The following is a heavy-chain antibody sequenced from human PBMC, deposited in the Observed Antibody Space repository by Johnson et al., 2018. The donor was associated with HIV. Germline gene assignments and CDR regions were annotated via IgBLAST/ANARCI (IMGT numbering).Heavy chain of an antibody. J-gene: IGHJ3*02. D-gene: IGHD4-23*01. CDR3: ASQRWKQGDAFDI. CDR1: GFTFDDYG. CDR2: INWNGGNT. V-gene: IGHV3-20*04. Sequence: EQLVESGGGVVRPGGSLRLSCAASGFTFDDYGMSWVRQAPGKGLEWVSGINWNGGNTGYADSVKGKFIISRDNFKNTLYLQMNSLRAEDTALYYCASQRWKQGDAFDIWGQGTMVTVSS.